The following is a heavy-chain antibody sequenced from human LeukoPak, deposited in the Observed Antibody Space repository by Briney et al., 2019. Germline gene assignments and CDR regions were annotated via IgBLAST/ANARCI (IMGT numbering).Heavy chain of an antibody. V-gene: IGHV3-30*02. CDR2: GTNK. Sequence: GTNKYYADSVKGRFTISRDNSKNTLYLQMNSLKTDDTAVYYCANYGDYQYFDYWDQGTPVTVSS. CDR3: ANYGDYQYFDY. D-gene: IGHD4-17*01. J-gene: IGHJ4*02.